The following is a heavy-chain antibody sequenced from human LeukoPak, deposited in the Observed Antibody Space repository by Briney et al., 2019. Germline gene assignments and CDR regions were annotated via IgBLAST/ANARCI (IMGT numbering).Heavy chain of an antibody. D-gene: IGHD3-22*01. CDR2: ISSGGDYI. V-gene: IGHV3-21*01. CDR3: ARDLPMAYYYDSSGYYSLAAFAY. J-gene: IGHJ4*02. Sequence: PGGSLRLSCVASGFTFSSHSLSWVRQAPGKGLEWVASISSGGDYIYYADSVKGRFTISRDNAKNSLYLQMNSLRAEDTAVYYCARDLPMAYYYDSSGYYSLAAFAYWGQGTLVTVSS. CDR1: GFTFSSHS.